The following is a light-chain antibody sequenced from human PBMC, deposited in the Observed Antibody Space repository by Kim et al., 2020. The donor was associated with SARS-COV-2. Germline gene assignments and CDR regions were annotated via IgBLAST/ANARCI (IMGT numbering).Light chain of an antibody. V-gene: IGKV3D-20*02. J-gene: IGKJ2*01. CDR2: EAS. CDR1: QRVSSSN. Sequence: SPGEGATLSCRASQRVSSSNLAWNKQKPGQAPSLLIYEASKRATDIAARFSGSGSGTDFTLTISRIEPEDFAVYYCQLRSTWPPYTFGQGTKLEI. CDR3: QLRSTWPPYT.